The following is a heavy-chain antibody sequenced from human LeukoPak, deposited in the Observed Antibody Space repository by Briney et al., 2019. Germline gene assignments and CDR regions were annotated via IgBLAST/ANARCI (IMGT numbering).Heavy chain of an antibody. CDR2: ISGSNGST. J-gene: IGHJ4*02. Sequence: SGGSLRLSCAASGFTFSSYGMSWVRQVPGKGLEWVSAISGSNGSTYYADSVKGRFTISRDNSRNTLYLQMNSLRAEDTAVYYCAKERGGEFDYWGQGTLVTVSS. D-gene: IGHD2-21*01. CDR3: AKERGGEFDY. V-gene: IGHV3-23*01. CDR1: GFTFSSYG.